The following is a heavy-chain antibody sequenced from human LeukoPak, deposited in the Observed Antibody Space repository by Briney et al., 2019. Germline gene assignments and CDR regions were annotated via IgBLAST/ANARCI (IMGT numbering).Heavy chain of an antibody. CDR3: ARDYYDILTGSDY. J-gene: IGHJ4*02. CDR2: ISSSSSSYI. V-gene: IGHV3-21*01. CDR1: GFTFSSYS. D-gene: IGHD3-9*01. Sequence: GGSLRLSCAASGFTFSSYSMNWVRQAPGKGLEWVSSISSSSSSYIYYADSVKGRFTISRDNAKNSLYLQMNSLRAEDTAVYYCARDYYDILTGSDYWGQGTLVTVSS.